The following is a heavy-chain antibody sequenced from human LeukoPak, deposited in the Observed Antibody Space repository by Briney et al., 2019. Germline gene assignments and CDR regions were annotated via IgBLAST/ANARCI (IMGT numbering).Heavy chain of an antibody. D-gene: IGHD3-22*01. J-gene: IGHJ4*02. CDR2: INHSGST. CDR3: ARVSSYYYDSSGYDY. CDR1: SGSISTYY. Sequence: SETLSLTCTVSSGSISTYYWSWIRQPAGEGLEWIGEINHSGSTNYNPSLKSRVTISVDTSKNQFSLKLSSVTAADTAVYYCARVSSYYYDSSGYDYWGQGTLVTVSS. V-gene: IGHV4-34*01.